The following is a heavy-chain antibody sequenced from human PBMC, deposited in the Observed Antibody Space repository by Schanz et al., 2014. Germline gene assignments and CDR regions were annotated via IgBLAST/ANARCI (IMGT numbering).Heavy chain of an antibody. CDR1: GFTVSSKY. CDR2: IAGDGGGP. V-gene: IGHV3-23*04. Sequence: EVQLVESGGGLVQPGGSLRLSCAASGFTVSSKYMNWVRQAPGKGLEWVSVIAGDGGGPNYVDSVKGRFTISRDNSDNTLYLQMNNLRAEDTAVYYCVKDLQRELLRDDHYYGMDVWGQGTTVTVSS. D-gene: IGHD1-26*01. J-gene: IGHJ6*02. CDR3: VKDLQRELLRDDHYYGMDV.